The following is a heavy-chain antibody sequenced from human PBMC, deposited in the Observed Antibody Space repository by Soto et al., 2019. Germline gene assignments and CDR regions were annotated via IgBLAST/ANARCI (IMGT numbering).Heavy chain of an antibody. CDR3: AKEWQWLVNWFDH. V-gene: IGHV3-30*02. CDR1: GFTFSSYG. J-gene: IGHJ5*02. Sequence: GGSLRLSCAASGFTFSSYGMHWVRQAPGKGLEWVAFIWHDGGNKFYAESVKGRFTISRDNSKNTLYLQMNSLRAEDTAVYYCAKEWQWLVNWFDHWGQGTLVAVSS. CDR2: IWHDGGNK. D-gene: IGHD6-19*01.